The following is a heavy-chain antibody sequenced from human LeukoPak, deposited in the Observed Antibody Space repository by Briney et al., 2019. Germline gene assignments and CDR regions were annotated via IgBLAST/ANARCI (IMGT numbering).Heavy chain of an antibody. CDR1: GGSFSGYY. CDR2: INHSGST. Sequence: SETLSLTCAVYGGSFSGYYWSWIRQPPGKGLEWIGEINHSGSTNYNPSLKSRVTISVDTSKNQFSLKLSSVTAADTAVYYCARALRGWTLDYWGQGTLVTVSS. V-gene: IGHV4-34*01. CDR3: ARALRGWTLDY. J-gene: IGHJ4*02. D-gene: IGHD6-19*01.